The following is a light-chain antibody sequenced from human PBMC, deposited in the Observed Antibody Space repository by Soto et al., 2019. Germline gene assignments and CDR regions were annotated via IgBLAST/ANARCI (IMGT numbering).Light chain of an antibody. Sequence: DIQMTQFPSSLSASVGDRVTITCRASQGIRNDLGWYKQKPGKAPKRLIYAASSLQSGVPSRFSDSGSGTEFTLAISSLQPEDSATFYCLQHSTYPLTFGQGTKVEIK. V-gene: IGKV1-17*01. CDR1: QGIRND. J-gene: IGKJ1*01. CDR2: AAS. CDR3: LQHSTYPLT.